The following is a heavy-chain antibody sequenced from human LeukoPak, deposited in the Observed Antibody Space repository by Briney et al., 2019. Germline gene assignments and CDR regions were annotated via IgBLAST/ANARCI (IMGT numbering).Heavy chain of an antibody. V-gene: IGHV1-8*01. CDR2: MNLNTGKT. CDR1: GYSSTNFD. Sequence: GESLKISCKGSGYSSTNFDINWVRQATGQGFEWMGWMNLNTGKTGYRQEFQGRVTMTTNTSITTAYIELSSLRSEDTAVYYCGRGYAMDVWGQGTTVTVSS. CDR3: GRGYAMDV. J-gene: IGHJ6*02.